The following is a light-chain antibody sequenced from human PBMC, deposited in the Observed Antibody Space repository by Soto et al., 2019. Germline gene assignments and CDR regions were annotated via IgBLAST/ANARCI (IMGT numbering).Light chain of an antibody. CDR1: QSISNW. J-gene: IGKJ2*01. V-gene: IGKV1-5*03. CDR3: QQYDRFPYT. Sequence: DIPMTQSPSTLSASVGDTVTITCRASQSISNWLAWYQQKPGQAPKLLIHKASTLESGVPSRFSGSGSGTEFTLTISILQPDDFATFYCQQYDRFPYTFGQGTKLEIK. CDR2: KAS.